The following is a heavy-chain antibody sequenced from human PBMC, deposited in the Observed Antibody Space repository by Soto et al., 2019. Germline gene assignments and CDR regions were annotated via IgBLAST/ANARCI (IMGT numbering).Heavy chain of an antibody. V-gene: IGHV4-34*01. D-gene: IGHD2-21*02. Sequence: QAQLQQWGTGLLKPSETLSLTCAVSGGSLSGNYWGWIRQPPGKGLEWIGETHHSGSTAYNPSLKSRVTISVDTSRNQFSLKLNSVTAADTAVYYCARTTAAIHLNYWSQGTLVTVSS. CDR1: GGSLSGNY. J-gene: IGHJ4*02. CDR3: ARTTAAIHLNY. CDR2: THHSGST.